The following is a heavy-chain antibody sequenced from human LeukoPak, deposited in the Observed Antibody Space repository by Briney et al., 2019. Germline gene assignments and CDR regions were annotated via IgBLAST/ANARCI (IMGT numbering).Heavy chain of an antibody. J-gene: IGHJ6*03. CDR1: GFTVSSNY. CDR3: AKDSATYYYYYYMDV. V-gene: IGHV3-53*05. D-gene: IGHD5-24*01. Sequence: AGGSLRLSCAASGFTVSSNYMSWVRQAPGKGLEWVSVIYSGGSTYYADSVKGRFTISRDNAKNSLYLQMNSLRAEDTALYYCAKDSATYYYYYYMDVWGKGTTVTVSS. CDR2: IYSGGST.